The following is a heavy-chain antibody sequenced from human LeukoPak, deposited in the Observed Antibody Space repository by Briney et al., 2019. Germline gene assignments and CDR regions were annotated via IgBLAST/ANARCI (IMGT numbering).Heavy chain of an antibody. CDR3: AKVRDGYNNY. CDR1: GFTFSSYA. D-gene: IGHD5-24*01. J-gene: IGHJ4*01. Sequence: GGSLRLFCAASGFTFSSYAMSWVRQAPGKGLEWVSAISGSGGSTYYAHSVKGRFTISRGNSKNTLYLQMNSLRAEDTTVYYCAKVRDGYNNYWGHGTLVTVSS. V-gene: IGHV3-23*01. CDR2: ISGSGGST.